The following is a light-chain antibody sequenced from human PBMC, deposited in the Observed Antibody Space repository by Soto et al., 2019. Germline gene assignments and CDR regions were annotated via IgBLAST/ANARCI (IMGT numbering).Light chain of an antibody. V-gene: IGLV2-14*01. CDR3: NAYRSSSARV. J-gene: IGLJ3*02. CDR1: SNDIGAFNF. Sequence: QSVLTQPASVSGSLGQSVTISCTGTSNDIGAFNFVSWYQQHPGKAPKVILYEVNIRPSGVSDRFSGSKSGNTASLTISGLQVEDEADYFCNAYRSSSARVFGGGTKVTVL. CDR2: EVN.